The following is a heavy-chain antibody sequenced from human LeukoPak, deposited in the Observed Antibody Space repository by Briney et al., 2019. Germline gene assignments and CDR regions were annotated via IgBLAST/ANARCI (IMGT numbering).Heavy chain of an antibody. V-gene: IGHV3-72*01. CDR1: GFSFSDYY. CDR3: ARQSQYSGYQAPDY. J-gene: IGHJ4*02. Sequence: GGSLRLSCAASGFSFSDYYMDWVRQVPGKGLEWVGRSRSKGHRYSTEYAASVRGRFTVSRDESKNSLFLQMTSLKSEDTAVYYCARQSQYSGYQAPDYWGQGTLVTVSS. CDR2: SRSKGHRYST. D-gene: IGHD5-12*01.